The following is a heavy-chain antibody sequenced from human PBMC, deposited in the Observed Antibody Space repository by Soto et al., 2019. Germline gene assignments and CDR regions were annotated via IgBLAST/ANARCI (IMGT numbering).Heavy chain of an antibody. Sequence: GGSLRLSCAASGFTFSGSAMHWVRQASGKGLEWVGRIRSKANSYATAYAASVKGRFTISRDDSKNTAYLQMNGLKTEDTAVYYCTSATLTTAYDYWGQGTLVTVSS. J-gene: IGHJ4*02. D-gene: IGHD4-17*01. CDR2: IRSKANSYAT. CDR1: GFTFSGSA. V-gene: IGHV3-73*01. CDR3: TSATLTTAYDY.